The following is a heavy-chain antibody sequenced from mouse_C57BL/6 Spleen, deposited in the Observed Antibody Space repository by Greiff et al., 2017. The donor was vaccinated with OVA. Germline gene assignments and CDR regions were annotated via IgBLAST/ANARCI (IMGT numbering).Heavy chain of an antibody. CDR2: IDPSDSYT. D-gene: IGHD4-1*01. V-gene: IGHV1-50*01. CDR3: ARGTGKGSYAMDY. Sequence: QVQLQQPGAELVKPGASVKLSCKASGYTFTSYWMQWVKQRPGQGLEWIGEIDPSDSYTNYNQKFKGKATLTVDTSSSTAYMQLSSLTSEDSAVYYCARGTGKGSYAMDYWGQGTSVTASS. J-gene: IGHJ4*01. CDR1: GYTFTSYW.